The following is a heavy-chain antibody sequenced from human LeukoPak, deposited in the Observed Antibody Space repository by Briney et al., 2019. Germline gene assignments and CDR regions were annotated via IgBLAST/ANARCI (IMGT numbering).Heavy chain of an antibody. V-gene: IGHV3-21*01. CDR2: ISSSSSYI. CDR3: ARGIAAAGFDFDY. D-gene: IGHD6-13*01. CDR1: GFTFSSYS. Sequence: GGSLRLSCAASGFTFSSYSMNWVRQAPGKGLEWVSSISSSSSYIYYADSVKGRFTISRDNAKNSLYLRMNSLRAEDTAVYYCARGIAAAGFDFDYWGQGTLVTVSS. J-gene: IGHJ4*02.